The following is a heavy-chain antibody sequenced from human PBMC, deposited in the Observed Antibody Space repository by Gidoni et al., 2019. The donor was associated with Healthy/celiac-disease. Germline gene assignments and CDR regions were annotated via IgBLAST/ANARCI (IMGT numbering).Heavy chain of an antibody. J-gene: IGHJ3*02. CDR2: IRSNGGST. CDR3: ATIPSHAFDI. D-gene: IGHD2-21*01. Sequence: EVQLVESGGGLVQPGGSLRLYCAASGFTFSSYAMPWVRQAPGKGLEYVSAIRSNGGSTYYANSVKGRFTISRDNSKNTLYLQMGSLRAEDMAVYYCATIPSHAFDIWGQGTMVTVSS. V-gene: IGHV3-64*01. CDR1: GFTFSSYA.